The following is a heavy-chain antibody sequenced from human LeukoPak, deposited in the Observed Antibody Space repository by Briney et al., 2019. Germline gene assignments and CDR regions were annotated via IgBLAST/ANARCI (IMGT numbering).Heavy chain of an antibody. CDR3: ARLDLQYFDWLSTPFDY. V-gene: IGHV5-51*01. J-gene: IGHJ4*02. CDR2: IYPGDSDT. CDR1: GYSFTSYW. Sequence: GESLKISCEGSGYSFTSYWIGWVRQMPGKGLEWMGIIYPGDSDTRYSPSFQGQVTISADKSISTAYLQWSSLKASDTAMYYCARLDLQYFDWLSTPFDYWGQGTLVTVSS. D-gene: IGHD3-9*01.